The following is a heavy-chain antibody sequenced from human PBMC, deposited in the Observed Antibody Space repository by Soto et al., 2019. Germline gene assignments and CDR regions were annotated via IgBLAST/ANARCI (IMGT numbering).Heavy chain of an antibody. V-gene: IGHV1-58*01. CDR2: IVVGSGNT. CDR1: GFTFTSSA. Sequence: QMQLVQSGPEVKKPGTSVKVSCKASGFTFTSSAVQWVRQARGQRLEWIGWIVVGSGNTNYAQKFQERVTSTRDRSTSTDYMERMSLGSEDTAVEYCAAEQQLDDAFDIWGQGRMVTVSS. J-gene: IGHJ3*02. CDR3: AAEQQLDDAFDI. D-gene: IGHD6-13*01.